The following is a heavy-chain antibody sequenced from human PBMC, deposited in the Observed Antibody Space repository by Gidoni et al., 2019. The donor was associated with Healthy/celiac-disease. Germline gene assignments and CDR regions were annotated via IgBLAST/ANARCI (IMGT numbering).Heavy chain of an antibody. Sequence: QVQLVESGGGVVQPGRSLRLSCAAPGFPFSSYGMHWVRQAPGKGLEWVAVISYDGSNKYYADSVKGRFTISRDNSKNTLYLQMNSLRAEDTAVYYCAKDSGLRSGSDYWGQGTLVTVSS. CDR2: ISYDGSNK. CDR3: AKDSGLRSGSDY. J-gene: IGHJ4*02. V-gene: IGHV3-30*18. CDR1: GFPFSSYG. D-gene: IGHD3-10*01.